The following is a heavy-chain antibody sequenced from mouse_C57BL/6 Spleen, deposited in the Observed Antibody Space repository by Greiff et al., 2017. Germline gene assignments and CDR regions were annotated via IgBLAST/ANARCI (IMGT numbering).Heavy chain of an antibody. CDR3: AGRGIYPYWYFDV. D-gene: IGHD2-3*01. CDR1: GYTFTDYY. Sequence: EVQLQQSGPELVKPGASVKISCKASGYTFTDYYMNWVKQSHGKSLEWIGDINPNNGGTSYNQKFKGKATLTVDKSSSTAYMELRSLTSDDSAVYYGAGRGIYPYWYFDVWGTGTTVTVSS. V-gene: IGHV1-26*01. CDR2: INPNNGGT. J-gene: IGHJ1*03.